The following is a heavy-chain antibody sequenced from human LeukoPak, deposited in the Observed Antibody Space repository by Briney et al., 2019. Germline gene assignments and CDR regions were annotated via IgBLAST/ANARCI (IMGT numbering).Heavy chain of an antibody. D-gene: IGHD2-2*01. Sequence: GGSLRLSCAASGFTFSHYAMHWVRQAPGKGLEWVAVIWYDGSHDTYTDSVKGRFTVSRDNFKNVLHLQMNSLRVEDTAVYYCAKEGDYCSSSGCHKRGIDYWGQGTLVTVSS. J-gene: IGHJ4*02. CDR3: AKEGDYCSSSGCHKRGIDY. CDR2: IWYDGSHD. CDR1: GFTFSHYA. V-gene: IGHV3-33*06.